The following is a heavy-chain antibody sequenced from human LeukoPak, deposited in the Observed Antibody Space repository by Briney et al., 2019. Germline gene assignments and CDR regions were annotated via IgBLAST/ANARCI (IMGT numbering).Heavy chain of an antibody. CDR3: AKAVFGRYYFDY. V-gene: IGHV3-9*01. CDR2: ISWNSGSI. D-gene: IGHD3-10*01. CDR1: GFTFDDYA. Sequence: GGSLGLSCAASGFTFDDYAMHWVRQAPGKGLEWVSGISWNSGSIGYADSVKGRFTISRDNAKNSLYLQMNSLRAEDTALYYCAKAVFGRYYFDYWGQGTLVTVSS. J-gene: IGHJ4*02.